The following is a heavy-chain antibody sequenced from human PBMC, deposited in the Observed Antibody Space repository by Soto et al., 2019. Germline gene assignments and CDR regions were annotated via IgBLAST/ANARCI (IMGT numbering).Heavy chain of an antibody. V-gene: IGHV3-23*01. Sequence: GGSLRLSCAASGFTVGSHAMSWVRQAPGKGLEWVSSISGSGDGTYYGDSVKGRFTISRDSSSSTLYLQMDNLRGEDTAVYFCTRSRRSILMVYGFGGMDVWGQGTTVTVPS. CDR3: TRSRRSILMVYGFGGMDV. J-gene: IGHJ6*02. D-gene: IGHD2-8*01. CDR1: GFTVGSHA. CDR2: ISGSGDGT.